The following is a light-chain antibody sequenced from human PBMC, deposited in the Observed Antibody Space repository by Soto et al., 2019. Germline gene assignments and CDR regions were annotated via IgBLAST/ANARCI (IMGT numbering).Light chain of an antibody. J-gene: IGKJ5*01. V-gene: IGKV1D-12*01. Sequence: DIQMTQSPSSVSAAVGDRVTVTRRASQGVNSWLAWYQQKPRKAPKLLMYGASNLQSRVPSRFNGSGSGRDFTIPISSLQPEDFATYYCQQANSFPPITFGQGTRLEIK. CDR2: GAS. CDR1: QGVNSW. CDR3: QQANSFPPIT.